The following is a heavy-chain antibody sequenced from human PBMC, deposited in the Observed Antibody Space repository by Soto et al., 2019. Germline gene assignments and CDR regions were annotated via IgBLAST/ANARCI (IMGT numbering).Heavy chain of an antibody. D-gene: IGHD5-12*01. Sequence: ASVKVTCKASGYTFINFFIQWVRQAPGQGLEWMGWINPSSGDTQYVEKFQDRVTMTRDASISTAHMELRRLRAEDTAVYYCARVNGKEMATICNYDYYYGMDVWGQGTTVTVSS. CDR3: ARVNGKEMATICNYDYYYGMDV. V-gene: IGHV1-2*02. CDR1: GYTFINFF. J-gene: IGHJ6*02. CDR2: INPSSGDT.